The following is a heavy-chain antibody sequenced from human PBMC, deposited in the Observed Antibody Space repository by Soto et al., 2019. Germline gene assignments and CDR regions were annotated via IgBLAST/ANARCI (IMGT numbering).Heavy chain of an antibody. CDR1: GFTFSSYG. V-gene: IGHV3-33*01. CDR2: IWYDGSNK. Sequence: QVQLVESGGGVVQPGRSLRLSCAASGFTFSSYGMHWVRQAPGKGLEWVAVIWYDGSNKYYADSVKGRFTISRDNSKNTLYLQMNSLRAEDTAVYYCARGIPTVLSGSYYGLDYWGQGTLVTVSS. J-gene: IGHJ4*02. D-gene: IGHD1-26*01. CDR3: ARGIPTVLSGSYYGLDY.